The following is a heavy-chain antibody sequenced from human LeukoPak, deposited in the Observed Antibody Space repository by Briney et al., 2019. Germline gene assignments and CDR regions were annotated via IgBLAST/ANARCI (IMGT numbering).Heavy chain of an antibody. V-gene: IGHV1-18*01. CDR1: GYTFTSYG. Sequence: GASVKVSCKASGYTFTSYGISWVRQAPGQGIEGRGWISGYNGNTNYAQKVKGRVTMTIDKSTSTAYMELRSLRSDDTAVYYCARGPSITIFGVVNDYWGQGTLVTVSS. J-gene: IGHJ4*02. CDR3: ARGPSITIFGVVNDY. D-gene: IGHD3-3*01. CDR2: ISGYNGNT.